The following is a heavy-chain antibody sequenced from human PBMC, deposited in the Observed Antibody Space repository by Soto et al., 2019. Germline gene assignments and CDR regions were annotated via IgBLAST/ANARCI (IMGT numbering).Heavy chain of an antibody. CDR2: IYPGDSDT. D-gene: IGHD6-19*01. J-gene: IGHJ5*02. CDR3: AKHPHFRSASDWLDP. CDR1: GILFTSNW. V-gene: IGHV5-51*01. Sequence: PGESLKISCKASGILFTSNWIVWVRQMPGKGLEWVGIIYPGDSDTRYSPSFQGQVTISADKSTDTAYLQWNSLKASDSAIYYCAKHPHFRSASDWLDPWGQGTLVTVSS.